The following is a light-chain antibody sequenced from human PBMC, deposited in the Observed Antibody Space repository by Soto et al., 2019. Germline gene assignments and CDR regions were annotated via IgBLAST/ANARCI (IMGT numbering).Light chain of an antibody. CDR1: QSVSSSY. J-gene: IGKJ1*01. Sequence: EIVLAQSPGTLSLSPGERATLSCRSSQSVSSSYLAWYQQKPGQAPRLLIYGASSRATGIPDRFSGSGSGTDFTLTISRLEPEGVAVYYCQQYGTSPQTFGQGTKVDIK. CDR2: GAS. V-gene: IGKV3-20*01. CDR3: QQYGTSPQT.